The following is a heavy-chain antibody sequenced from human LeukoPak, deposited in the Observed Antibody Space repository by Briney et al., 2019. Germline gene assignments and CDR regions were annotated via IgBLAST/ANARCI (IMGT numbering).Heavy chain of an antibody. CDR3: ASRIAAAGTPDTYYYYYYMDV. D-gene: IGHD6-13*01. V-gene: IGHV3-53*01. CDR2: IYSGGST. J-gene: IGHJ6*03. Sequence: GGSLRLSCAASGFTVSSNYMSWVRQAPGKGLEWVSVIYSGGSTYYADSVKGRFTISRDNSKNTLYLQMNSLRAEDTAVYYCASRIAAAGTPDTYYYYYYMDVWGKGTTVTVSS. CDR1: GFTVSSNY.